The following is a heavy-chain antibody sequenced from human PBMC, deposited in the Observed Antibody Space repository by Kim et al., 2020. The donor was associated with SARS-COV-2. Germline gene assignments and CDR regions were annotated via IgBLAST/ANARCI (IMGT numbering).Heavy chain of an antibody. J-gene: IGHJ4*02. CDR3: AKDVGYYGSDNYYMPLD. D-gene: IGHD3-10*01. CDR1: GFTLAHYA. Sequence: GGSLRLSCAASGFTLAHYAMHWVRQAPGKGLEWVAGISWNGDSVGYADSVKGRFTISRDNAKNSLYLQMNSLRTEDTALYYCAKDVGYYGSDNYYMPLDWGQGTLVTVSS. CDR2: ISWNGDSV. V-gene: IGHV3-9*01.